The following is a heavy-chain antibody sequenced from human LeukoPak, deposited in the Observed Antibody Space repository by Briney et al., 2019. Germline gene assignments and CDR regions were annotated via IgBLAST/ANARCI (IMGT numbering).Heavy chain of an antibody. CDR2: LYYSGKT. J-gene: IGHJ5*02. Sequence: SDTLSLTCIISDDSISSSTYYWGWIRQPPGKGLEWIGTLYYSGKTYYNPSLKSRVTMSVDTSKNQFSLKLSSVTAADTAVFYCVRVGYNYYGSGSPKLTWFDPWGQGTLVTVSS. D-gene: IGHD3-10*01. CDR3: VRVGYNYYGSGSPKLTWFDP. CDR1: DDSISSSTYY. V-gene: IGHV4-39*07.